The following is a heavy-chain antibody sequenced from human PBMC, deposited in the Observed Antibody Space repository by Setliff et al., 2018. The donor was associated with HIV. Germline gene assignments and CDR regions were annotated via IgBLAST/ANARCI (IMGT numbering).Heavy chain of an antibody. Sequence: LSETLSLTCTVSGGSISSSSYYWGWIRQPPGKGLEWIGSIYYSGSTYYNPSLKSRVTISVDTSKNQFSLKLSSVTAADTAVYYCARAPPITIFGSDWFDPWGQGTLVTVSS. CDR3: ARAPPITIFGSDWFDP. CDR2: IYYSGST. J-gene: IGHJ5*02. V-gene: IGHV4-39*07. CDR1: GGSISSSSYY. D-gene: IGHD3-3*01.